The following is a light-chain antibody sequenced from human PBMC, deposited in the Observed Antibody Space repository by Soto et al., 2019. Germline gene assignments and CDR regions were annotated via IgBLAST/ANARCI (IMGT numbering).Light chain of an antibody. CDR3: QSYDSSLLSYV. V-gene: IGLV1-40*01. CDR2: GNS. CDR1: SSNTGAGYD. J-gene: IGLJ1*01. Sequence: QSVLTQPPSVSGAPGQRVTVSCTGSSSNTGAGYDVHWYQQLPGTAPKLLIYGNSNRPSGVPDRFSGSKSGTSASLAITGLQTEDEADYYCQSYDSSLLSYVFGTGTKVTVL.